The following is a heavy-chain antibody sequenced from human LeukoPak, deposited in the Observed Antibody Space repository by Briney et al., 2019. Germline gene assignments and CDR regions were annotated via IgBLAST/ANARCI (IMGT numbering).Heavy chain of an antibody. CDR2: INHSGST. J-gene: IGHJ4*02. CDR1: GGSFSGYY. D-gene: IGHD6-13*01. V-gene: IGHV4-34*01. Sequence: SETLSLTCAVYGGSFSGYYWSWMRQPPGKGLEWIGEINHSGSTNYNPSLKSRVTISVDTSKNQFSLKLSSVTAADTAVYYCARGSLYSSSWYTPPFDYWGQGTLVTVSS. CDR3: ARGSLYSSSWYTPPFDY.